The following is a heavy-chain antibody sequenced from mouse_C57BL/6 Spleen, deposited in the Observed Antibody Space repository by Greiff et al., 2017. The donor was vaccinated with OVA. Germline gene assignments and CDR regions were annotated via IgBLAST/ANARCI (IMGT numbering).Heavy chain of an antibody. CDR1: GFTFSSYG. CDR3: GRDVGFAD. J-gene: IGHJ3*01. CDR2: ISSGGSYT. V-gene: IGHV5-6*02. Sequence: KLMESGGDLVKPGGSLKLSCAASGFTFSSYGMSWVRQTPDKRLEWVATISSGGSYTYYPDSVKGRFTISRDNAKNTLYLQMSSLKSEDTAMYYCGRDVGFADWGQGALVTVSA.